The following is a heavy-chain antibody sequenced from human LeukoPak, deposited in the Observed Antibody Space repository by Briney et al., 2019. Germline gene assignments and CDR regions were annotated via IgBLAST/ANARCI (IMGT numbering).Heavy chain of an antibody. J-gene: IGHJ3*02. CDR3: ARHTAMAAGDAFDI. D-gene: IGHD5-18*01. Sequence: SETLSLTCTVSGGSISSGSYYWSWIRQPAGKGLEWIGRIYTSGSTNYNPSLKSRVTISRDTSTNQFSLRMSSVTATDTAVYYCARHTAMAAGDAFDIWGQGTMVTVSS. CDR1: GGSISSGSYY. V-gene: IGHV4-61*02. CDR2: IYTSGST.